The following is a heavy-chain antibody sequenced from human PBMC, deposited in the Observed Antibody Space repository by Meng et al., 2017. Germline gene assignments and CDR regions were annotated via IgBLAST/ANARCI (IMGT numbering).Heavy chain of an antibody. D-gene: IGHD2-21*02. J-gene: IGHJ6*02. CDR2: ISGSGGST. Sequence: GESLKISCAASGFTFSSYAMSWVRQAPGKGLEWVSAISGSGGSTYYADSVKGRFTISRDNSKNTLYLQMNSLRAEDTAVYYCARDQSYCGGDCYLYYYYGMDVWGQGTTVTVSS. V-gene: IGHV3-23*01. CDR3: ARDQSYCGGDCYLYYYYGMDV. CDR1: GFTFSSYA.